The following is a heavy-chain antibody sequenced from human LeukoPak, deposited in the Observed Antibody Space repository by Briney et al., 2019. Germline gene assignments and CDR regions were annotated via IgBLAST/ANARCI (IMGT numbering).Heavy chain of an antibody. CDR1: GFTFSSYA. V-gene: IGHV3-23*01. J-gene: IGHJ6*02. CDR2: ISGSGDTT. CDR3: AKSDRWYYYYGMDV. Sequence: PGGSLGLSCAASGFTFSSYAMSWVRQAPGKGLEWVSAISGSGDTTNYADSVKGRFTISRDNSKNTLYLQMNSLRAEDTAVYYCAKSDRWYYYYGMDVWGQGTTVTVSS. D-gene: IGHD5-24*01.